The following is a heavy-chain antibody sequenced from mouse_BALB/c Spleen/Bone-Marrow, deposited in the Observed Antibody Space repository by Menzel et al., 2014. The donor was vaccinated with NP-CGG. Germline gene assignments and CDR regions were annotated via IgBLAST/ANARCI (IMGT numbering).Heavy chain of an antibody. D-gene: IGHD1-1*01. Sequence: VKLQQSGAELARPGASVKLSCKASGYTFTSYWMQWVKQRPGQGLEWIGTIYPGDGDTRYTQKFKGKATLTADKSSTTAYIQLSSLASEDAAVYYCARNYYYGSSWSAMDDWGRGTSVTVSS. J-gene: IGHJ4*01. CDR2: IYPGDGDT. CDR3: ARNYYYGSSWSAMDD. CDR1: GYTFTSYW. V-gene: IGHV1-87*01.